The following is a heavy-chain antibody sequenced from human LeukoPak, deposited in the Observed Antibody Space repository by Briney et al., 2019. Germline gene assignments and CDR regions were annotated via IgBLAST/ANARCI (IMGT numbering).Heavy chain of an antibody. CDR1: GGSISSTGYY. CDR2: INYSGRT. J-gene: IGHJ5*02. V-gene: IGHV4-39*01. CDR3: ARHPLAGVTEMLAWFDP. D-gene: IGHD2-21*02. Sequence: SETLSHTCSVSGGSISSTGYYWGWIRQPPGKGLEWIGSINYSGRTYYNPSLKSRVTISVDTSKNQFSLKVRSVTAADTAVYYCARHPLAGVTEMLAWFDPWGQGTLVIVSS.